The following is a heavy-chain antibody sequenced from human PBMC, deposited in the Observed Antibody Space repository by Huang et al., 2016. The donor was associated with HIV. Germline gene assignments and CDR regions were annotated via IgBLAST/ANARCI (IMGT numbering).Heavy chain of an antibody. CDR3: AKFGSSGYLPRYSFDY. J-gene: IGHJ4*02. V-gene: IGHV3-30*02. Sequence: QVQLVESGGGVVQPGGSLRLSCAASGFTFSSYGMHWVRQAPGKGREWVAFIHYDGSNGYYADSVKCRFTISRDNSKNTLYLQMNSLRAEDTAVYFCAKFGSSGYLPRYSFDYWGQGTLVTVSS. D-gene: IGHD3-22*01. CDR1: GFTFSSYG. CDR2: IHYDGSNG.